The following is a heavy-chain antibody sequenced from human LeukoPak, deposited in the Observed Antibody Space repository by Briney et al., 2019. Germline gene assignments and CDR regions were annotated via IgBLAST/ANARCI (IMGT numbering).Heavy chain of an antibody. CDR2: ISHSGST. CDR3: ARVGCSGGSCYSTPMFYYYYYYMDV. CDR1: GGSISSRNW. J-gene: IGHJ6*03. D-gene: IGHD2-15*01. Sequence: PSETLSLTCAVSGGSISSRNWWSWVRQPPGKGLEWIGEISHSGSTNYNTSLKSRVTISVDTSKNQFSLKLSSVTAADTAVYYCARVGCSGGSCYSTPMFYYYYYYMDVWGKGTTVTVSS. V-gene: IGHV4-4*02.